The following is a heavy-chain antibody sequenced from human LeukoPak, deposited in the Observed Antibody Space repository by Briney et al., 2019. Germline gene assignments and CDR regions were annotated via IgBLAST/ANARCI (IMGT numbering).Heavy chain of an antibody. V-gene: IGHV4-61*02. J-gene: IGHJ4*02. D-gene: IGHD5-24*01. CDR2: IYTSGST. CDR3: ARGRDGYNFLNRGEYYYFDY. Sequence: SETLSLTCTVSGGSISSGSYYWSWIRQPAGKGLEWIGRIYTSGSTNYNPSLKSRVTISVDTSKNQFSLKLNSVTAADTAVYYCARGRDGYNFLNRGEYYYFDYWGQGTLVTVSS. CDR1: GGSISSGSYY.